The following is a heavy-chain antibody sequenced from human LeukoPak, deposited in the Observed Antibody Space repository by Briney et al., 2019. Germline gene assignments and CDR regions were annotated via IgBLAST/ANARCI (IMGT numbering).Heavy chain of an antibody. J-gene: IGHJ2*01. CDR2: INHSGST. V-gene: IGHV4-34*01. CDR3: ARGTLHCSSTSCYSRANWYFDL. Sequence: SETLSLTCAVYGGSFSGYYWSWIRQPPGKGLEWIGEINHSGSTNYNPSLKSRVTISVDTSKNQFSLKLSSVTAADTAVYYCARGTLHCSSTSCYSRANWYFDLWGRGTLATVSS. CDR1: GGSFSGYY. D-gene: IGHD2-2*02.